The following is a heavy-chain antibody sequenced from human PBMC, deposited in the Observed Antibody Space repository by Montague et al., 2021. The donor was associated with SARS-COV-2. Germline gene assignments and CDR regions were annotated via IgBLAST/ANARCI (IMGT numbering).Heavy chain of an antibody. J-gene: IGHJ6*02. CDR2: INHSGST. V-gene: IGHV4-34*01. CDR1: GGSFSGYY. D-gene: IGHD3-10*01. CDR3: ARGRRILLWFGELLSGGDYYGMDV. Sequence: SETLSLTCAVYGGSFSGYYWSWIRQPPGKGLEWIGEINHSGSTNYNPSRKSRVTISVDTSKNQFSLKRSSVTAADTAVYYCARGRRILLWFGELLSGGDYYGMDVWGPATTLTVSS.